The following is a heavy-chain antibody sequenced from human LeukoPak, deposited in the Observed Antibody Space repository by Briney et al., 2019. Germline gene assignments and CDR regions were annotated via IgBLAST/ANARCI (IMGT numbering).Heavy chain of an antibody. V-gene: IGHV3-23*01. D-gene: IGHD4-17*01. CDR1: GFTFSSYA. CDR2: ISGSGGST. Sequence: PGGSLRLSCAASGFTFSSYAMSWVRQAPGKGLEWVSTISGSGGSTYYADSVKGRFTISRDNSKNTLYLQMNSLRAEDTAVYYCARDQYGDYANDYWGQGTLVTVSS. CDR3: ARDQYGDYANDY. J-gene: IGHJ4*02.